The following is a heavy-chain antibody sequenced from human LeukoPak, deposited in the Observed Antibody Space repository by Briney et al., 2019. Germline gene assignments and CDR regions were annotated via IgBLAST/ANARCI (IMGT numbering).Heavy chain of an antibody. J-gene: IGHJ5*02. CDR1: GFTFSSYG. V-gene: IGHV3-23*01. Sequence: GGTLRLSCAASGFTFSSYGMSWVRQAPGKGLEWVSAISCSGGSTYYADSVKGRFTISRDNSKNTLYLQMNSLRAEATAVYYCAKVRDDILTGYYRWFDPWGQGTLVTVSS. CDR2: ISCSGGST. CDR3: AKVRDDILTGYYRWFDP. D-gene: IGHD3-9*01.